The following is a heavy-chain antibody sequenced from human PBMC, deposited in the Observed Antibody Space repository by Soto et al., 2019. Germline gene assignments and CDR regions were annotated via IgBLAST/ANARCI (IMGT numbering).Heavy chain of an antibody. CDR1: GGSSRSRDG. D-gene: IGHD3-16*01. Sequence: SQTMSHTKTVSGGSSRSRDGLSRIRQNTEKGLEWIGEIYHSGTTNYNPSLKSRVTISVDKSKNQFSLKLSSVTAADTAVYYCARGGNDPDRDQSLGLDYWGQGTLVTVSS. CDR2: IYHSGTT. CDR3: ARGGNDPDRDQSLGLDY. J-gene: IGHJ4*02. V-gene: IGHV4-4*02.